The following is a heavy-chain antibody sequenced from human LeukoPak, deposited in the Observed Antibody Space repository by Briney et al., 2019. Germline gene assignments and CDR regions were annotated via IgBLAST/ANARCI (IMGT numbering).Heavy chain of an antibody. CDR1: GGSISSSSYY. CDR2: IYYTGST. Sequence: SETLSLTCTVSGGSISSSSYYWGWIRQPPGKGLEWIGSIYYTGSTYYNPSLKSRVTISVDTSKNQYSLKLSSVTAADTAVYYCARGPVSGSYYIDYWGQGTLVTVSS. D-gene: IGHD3-10*01. J-gene: IGHJ4*02. CDR3: ARGPVSGSYYIDY. V-gene: IGHV4-39*01.